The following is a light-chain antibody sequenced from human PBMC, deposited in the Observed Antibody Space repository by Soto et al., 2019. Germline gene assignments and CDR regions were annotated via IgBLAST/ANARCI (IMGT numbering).Light chain of an antibody. CDR3: TSYAGSNTWV. CDR2: EVS. Sequence: QSALTQPPSASGSPGQSVTISCTGTSSDVGAYNYVSWYQQYPGKAPKLMIYEVSKRPSGVPDRFSGSKSGKTASLTVSGLLPEDEADYYCTSYAGSNTWVFGGGIQLTVL. CDR1: SSDVGAYNY. J-gene: IGLJ3*02. V-gene: IGLV2-8*01.